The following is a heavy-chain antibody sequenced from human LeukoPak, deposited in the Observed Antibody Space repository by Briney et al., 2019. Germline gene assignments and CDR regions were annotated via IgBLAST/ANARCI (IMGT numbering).Heavy chain of an antibody. CDR3: ARGYYYYMDV. Sequence: SETLSLTCTVSGGSISSYYWSWIRQSPGKGLEWIGYIYYSGSTNYNPSLKSQVTISVDTSKNHFSLNLSSVTAADTAVYYCARGYYYYMDVWGKGTTVTVSS. J-gene: IGHJ6*03. CDR1: GGSISSYY. CDR2: IYYSGST. V-gene: IGHV4-59*01.